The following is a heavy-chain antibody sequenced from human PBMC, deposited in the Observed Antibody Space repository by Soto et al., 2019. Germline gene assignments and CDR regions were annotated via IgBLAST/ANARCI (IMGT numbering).Heavy chain of an antibody. CDR2: ISSSSSTI. Sequence: EVQLVESGGGLVQPGGSLRLSCAASGFTFSSYSMNWVRQAPGKGLEWVSYISSSSSTIYYADSVKGRFTISRDNAKNSQYLQMNSLRDEDTAVYYCARDAGYSYGPFDDWGQGTLVTVSS. J-gene: IGHJ4*02. V-gene: IGHV3-48*02. D-gene: IGHD5-18*01. CDR3: ARDAGYSYGPFDD. CDR1: GFTFSSYS.